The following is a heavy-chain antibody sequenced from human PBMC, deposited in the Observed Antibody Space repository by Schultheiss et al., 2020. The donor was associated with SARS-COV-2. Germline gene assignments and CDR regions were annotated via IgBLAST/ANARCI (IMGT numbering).Heavy chain of an antibody. Sequence: SETLSLTCTVSGGSISSYYWSWIRQPAGKGLEWIGRIYTSGSTNYNPSLKSRVTMSVDTSKNQFSLKLSSVTAADTAVYYCAREFGMVATRRYYYYMDVWGKGTTVTVSS. D-gene: IGHD5-12*01. CDR2: IYTSGST. CDR3: AREFGMVATRRYYYYMDV. J-gene: IGHJ6*03. CDR1: GGSISSYY. V-gene: IGHV4-4*07.